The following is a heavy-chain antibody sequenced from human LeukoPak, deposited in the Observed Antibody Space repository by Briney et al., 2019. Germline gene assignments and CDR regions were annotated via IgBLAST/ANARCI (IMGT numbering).Heavy chain of an antibody. Sequence: SETLSLTCTVSGGSISSSSYYWGWIRQPPGKGLEWIGSIYYSGSTYYNPSLKSRVTISVDTSKNQFSLKLSSVTAADTAVHYCARHKDYYYSYMDVWGKGTTVTISS. CDR2: IYYSGST. CDR1: GGSISSSSYY. J-gene: IGHJ6*03. V-gene: IGHV4-39*01. CDR3: ARHKDYYYSYMDV.